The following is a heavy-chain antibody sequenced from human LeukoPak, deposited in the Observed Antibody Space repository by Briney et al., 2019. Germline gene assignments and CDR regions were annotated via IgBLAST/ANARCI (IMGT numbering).Heavy chain of an antibody. CDR3: ARDIGLITIFGVVIISHYYYGMDV. J-gene: IGHJ6*02. CDR2: ISAYNGNT. CDR1: GYTFTSYG. D-gene: IGHD3-3*01. V-gene: IGHV1-18*01. Sequence: ASVKVSCKASGYTFTSYGISWVRQAPGQGLAWMGWISAYNGNTDYAQKFQGRVTITRDTSASTAYMELSSLRSEDTAVYYCARDIGLITIFGVVIISHYYYGMDVWGQGTTVTVSS.